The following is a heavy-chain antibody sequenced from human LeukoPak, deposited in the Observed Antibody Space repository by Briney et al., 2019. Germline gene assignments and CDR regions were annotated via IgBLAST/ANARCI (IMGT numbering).Heavy chain of an antibody. Sequence: SQTLSLTCTVSGGSISSGSYYWSWIRQPAGKGLQWIGRIYTSGSTNYNPSLKSRVTISVDTSKNQFSLKLSSVTAADTAVYYCARVPAAMTTRAHFDYWGQGTLVTVSS. V-gene: IGHV4-61*02. CDR2: IYTSGST. D-gene: IGHD2-2*01. J-gene: IGHJ4*02. CDR1: GGSISSGSYY. CDR3: ARVPAAMTTRAHFDY.